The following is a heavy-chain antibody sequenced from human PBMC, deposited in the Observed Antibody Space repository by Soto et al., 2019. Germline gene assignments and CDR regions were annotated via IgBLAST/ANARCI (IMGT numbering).Heavy chain of an antibody. J-gene: IGHJ6*03. D-gene: IGHD3-10*01. V-gene: IGHV3-23*01. CDR3: AKAPPMVRGFPNYYMDV. CDR2: ISGSGGST. CDR1: GFTFSSYA. Sequence: GGSLRLSCAASGFTFSSYAMSWVRQAPGKGLEWVSAISGSGGSTYYADSVKDRFTISRDNSKKTLYLQMNSLRAEDTAVYYCAKAPPMVRGFPNYYMDVWGKGTTVTVSS.